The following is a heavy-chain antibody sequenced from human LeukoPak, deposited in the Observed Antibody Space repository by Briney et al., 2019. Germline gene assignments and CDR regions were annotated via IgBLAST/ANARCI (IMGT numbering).Heavy chain of an antibody. V-gene: IGHV3-66*01. J-gene: IGHJ5*02. CDR3: ARDFCSGGSCYSRWFDP. CDR2: IYSGGST. Sequence: GGSLTLSCAASGFTVSSNYMSWVRQAPGKGLEWVSVIYSGGSTYYADSVKGRFTISRDNSKNTLYLQMNSLRAEDTAVYYCARDFCSGGSCYSRWFDPWGQGTLVTVSS. D-gene: IGHD2-15*01. CDR1: GFTVSSNY.